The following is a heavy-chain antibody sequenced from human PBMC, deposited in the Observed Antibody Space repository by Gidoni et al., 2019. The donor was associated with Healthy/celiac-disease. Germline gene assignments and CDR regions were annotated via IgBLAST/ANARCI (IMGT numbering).Heavy chain of an antibody. CDR1: GFTFSSYA. J-gene: IGHJ3*02. V-gene: IGHV3-30-3*01. Sequence: QVQLVESGGGVVQPGRSLRLYCAASGFTFSSYAMHWVRQAPGKGLEWVAVISYDGSNKYYADSVKGRFTISRDNSKNTLYLQMNSLRAEDTAVYYCARVEGWLHAFDIWGQGTMVTVSS. CDR2: ISYDGSNK. CDR3: ARVEGWLHAFDI. D-gene: IGHD2-15*01.